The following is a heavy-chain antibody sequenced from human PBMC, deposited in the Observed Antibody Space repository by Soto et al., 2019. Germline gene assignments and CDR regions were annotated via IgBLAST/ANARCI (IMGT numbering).Heavy chain of an antibody. CDR3: TRDQGGSYDSWFDP. CDR1: TVGMDS. V-gene: IGHV3-21*01. D-gene: IGHD1-26*01. J-gene: IGHJ5*02. CDR2: ISSGSAFI. Sequence: EVQVVESGGGLVKPLWSLRLSWTFTVGMDSMNYVRQSQLKGLEWVASISSGSAFIKYADSVKGRFSISRDNAKNSVSLQMNSLRAEDTAMYYCTRDQGGSYDSWFDPWGRGTLVTVSS.